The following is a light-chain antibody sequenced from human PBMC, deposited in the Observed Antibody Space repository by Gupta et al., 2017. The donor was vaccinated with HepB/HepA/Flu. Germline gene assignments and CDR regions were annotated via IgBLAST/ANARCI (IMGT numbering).Light chain of an antibody. CDR1: SSNIGTNT. Sequence: QSVLTQPPSASGTPGPRVTISCSGSSSNIGTNTVNWYQQLPGTAPKLHIYSNNKRPSGVPDRFSGSESGTSASLAISGLQSDDEADYYCATWDASLNGVVFGGGTKLTVL. J-gene: IGLJ2*01. V-gene: IGLV1-44*01. CDR2: SNN. CDR3: ATWDASLNGVV.